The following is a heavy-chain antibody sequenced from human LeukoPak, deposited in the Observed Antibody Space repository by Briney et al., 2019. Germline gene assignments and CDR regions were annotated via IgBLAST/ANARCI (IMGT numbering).Heavy chain of an antibody. J-gene: IGHJ4*02. Sequence: PSETLSLTCAVYGGSFSGYYWSWIRQPPGQGLEWIGEINHSGSTNYNPSLKSRVTISVDTSKNQFSLKLSSVTAADTAVYYCARGREPLWWSFYRQNYYFDYWGQGTLVTVSS. CDR1: GGSFSGYY. CDR2: INHSGST. CDR3: ARGREPLWWSFYRQNYYFDY. D-gene: IGHD2-21*01. V-gene: IGHV4-34*01.